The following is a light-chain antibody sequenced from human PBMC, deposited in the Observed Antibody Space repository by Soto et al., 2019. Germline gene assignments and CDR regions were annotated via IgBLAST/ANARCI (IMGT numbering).Light chain of an antibody. J-gene: IGKJ3*01. CDR1: QSISSY. CDR3: KQFDDYPFT. Sequence: DSRSTMKTSTLSASVGDRVTITCRASQSISSYLNWYQQKPGKAPKLLIYAASSLQSGVPSRFSGSRSGTDFTLTVSSLQPEDFATYYCKQFDDYPFTFGPGTKVDI. CDR2: AAS. V-gene: IGKV1-39*01.